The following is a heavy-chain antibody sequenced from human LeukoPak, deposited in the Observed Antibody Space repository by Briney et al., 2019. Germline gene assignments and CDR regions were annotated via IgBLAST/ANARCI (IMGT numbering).Heavy chain of an antibody. V-gene: IGHV3-21*01. CDR1: EFTFSSYS. D-gene: IGHD2-15*01. CDR2: ISSSSSYI. CDR3: ARACNRCYSEYFQH. J-gene: IGHJ1*01. Sequence: GGSLRLSCAASEFTFSSYSMNWVRQAPGKGLEWVSSISSSSSYIYYADSVKGRFTISRDNAKNSLYLQMNSLRAEDTAVYYCARACNRCYSEYFQHWGQGTLVTASS.